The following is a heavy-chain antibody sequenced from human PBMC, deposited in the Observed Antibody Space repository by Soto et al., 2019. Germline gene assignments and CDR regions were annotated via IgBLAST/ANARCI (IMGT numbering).Heavy chain of an antibody. CDR3: ASSRGGGAATAGFDP. Sequence: ASVKVSCKASGYTFTSYAMHWVRQAPGQRLEWMGWINAGNGNTKYSQKFQGRVTITRDTSESTAYMELSSLRSEDTAVYYCASSRGGGAATAGFDPWGQGTLVTVSS. CDR2: INAGNGNT. D-gene: IGHD2-15*01. V-gene: IGHV1-3*01. CDR1: GYTFTSYA. J-gene: IGHJ5*02.